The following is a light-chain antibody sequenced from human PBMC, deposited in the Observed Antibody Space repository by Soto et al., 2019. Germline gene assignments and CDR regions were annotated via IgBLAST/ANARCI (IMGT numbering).Light chain of an antibody. V-gene: IGKV1-33*01. CDR1: QDISNY. CDR2: DAS. CDR3: QQYDNLPSIT. J-gene: IGKJ5*01. Sequence: DIQMTQSPSSLSASVGDRVTITCQASQDISNYLNWYQQKPGKAPKLLIYDASNLETGVPSRFSGSGSGTDFTFTINSLQPEDIATYYCQQYDNLPSITFGQGTRLEMK.